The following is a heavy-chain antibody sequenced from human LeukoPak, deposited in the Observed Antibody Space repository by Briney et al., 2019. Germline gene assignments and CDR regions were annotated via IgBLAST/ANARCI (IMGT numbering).Heavy chain of an antibody. CDR3: ARLVSNHDYFDY. J-gene: IGHJ4*02. CDR1: GYTFTGNY. D-gene: IGHD4-11*01. Sequence: ASVKVSCKASGYTFTGNYMHWVRQAPGQGLEWMGWISAYNGNTNYAQKLQGRVTMTTDTSTSTAYMELRSLRSDDTAVYYCARLVSNHDYFDYWGQGTLVTVSS. CDR2: ISAYNGNT. V-gene: IGHV1-18*04.